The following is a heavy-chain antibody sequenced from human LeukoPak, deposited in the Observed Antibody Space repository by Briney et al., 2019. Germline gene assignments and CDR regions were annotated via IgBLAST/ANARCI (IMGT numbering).Heavy chain of an antibody. CDR2: IKQDGSEK. D-gene: IGHD1-26*01. CDR1: GFTFSTYW. J-gene: IGHJ4*02. CDR3: ARDGLSTRSFFY. Sequence: GGSLRLSCAASGFTFSTYWMSWVRQAPGKRMEWVANIKQDGSEKYYVDSVKGRFTISRDNAKNSLYLQMNSLRAEDTAVYYCARDGLSTRSFFYWGQGTLVTVSS. V-gene: IGHV3-7*05.